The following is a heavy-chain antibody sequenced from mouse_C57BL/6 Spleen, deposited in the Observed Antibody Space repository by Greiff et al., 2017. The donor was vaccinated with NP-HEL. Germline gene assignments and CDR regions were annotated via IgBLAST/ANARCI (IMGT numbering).Heavy chain of an antibody. CDR3: AKDFHPCYGYAMDY. CDR1: GYTFTSYW. D-gene: IGHD1-1*01. V-gene: IGHV1-64*01. J-gene: IGHJ4*01. CDR2: IHPNSGST. Sequence: QVQLQQPGAELVKPGASVKLSCKASGYTFTSYWMHWVKQRPGQGLEWIGMIHPNSGSTNYNEKFKSKVTLTVDKSSSTAYMQLSSLTSEDSAVYYCAKDFHPCYGYAMDYWGQGTSVTVSS.